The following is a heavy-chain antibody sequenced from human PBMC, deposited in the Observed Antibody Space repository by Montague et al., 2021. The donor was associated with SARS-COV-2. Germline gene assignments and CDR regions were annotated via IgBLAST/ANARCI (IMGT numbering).Heavy chain of an antibody. CDR3: AHKTGLRYFDWLFQTNPTGGYFDL. D-gene: IGHD3-9*01. CDR1: GFSLSTSGVG. Sequence: PALVKPTQTLTLTCTFSGFSLSTSGVGVGWIRQPPGKALEWLALIYWDDDKRHSPSLKSRLTITKDTSKNQVVLTMTNMDPVDTATYYCAHKTGLRYFDWLFQTNPTGGYFDLGGRGTLVTVSS. V-gene: IGHV2-5*02. J-gene: IGHJ2*01. CDR2: IYWDDDK.